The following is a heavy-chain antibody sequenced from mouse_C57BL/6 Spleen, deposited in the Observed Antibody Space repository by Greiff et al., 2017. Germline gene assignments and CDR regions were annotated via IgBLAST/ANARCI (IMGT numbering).Heavy chain of an antibody. CDR3: AREGPLYYFDY. CDR1: GFTFSSYA. J-gene: IGHJ2*01. V-gene: IGHV5-4*01. Sequence: EVKLMESGGGLVKPGGSLKLSCAASGFTFSSYAMSWVRQTPEKRLEWVATISDGGSYTYYPDNVKGRFTISRDNAKNNLYLQMSHLKSEDTAMYYCAREGPLYYFDYWGQGTTLTVSS. CDR2: ISDGGSYT.